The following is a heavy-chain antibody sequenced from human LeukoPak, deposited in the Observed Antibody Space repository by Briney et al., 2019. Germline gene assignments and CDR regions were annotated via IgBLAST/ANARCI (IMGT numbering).Heavy chain of an antibody. V-gene: IGHV4-59*01. J-gene: IGHJ4*02. D-gene: IGHD5-18*01. Sequence: SETLSLTCTVSGSMYNYYWSWIRQPPGKGLEWIGYIHYSGHTNYNPSLKSRVTISVDTSKNQFSLKMRSVTAADTAVYYCARDRRDTSMVWDYWGQGTLVTVSS. CDR3: ARDRRDTSMVWDY. CDR2: IHYSGHT. CDR1: GSMYNYY.